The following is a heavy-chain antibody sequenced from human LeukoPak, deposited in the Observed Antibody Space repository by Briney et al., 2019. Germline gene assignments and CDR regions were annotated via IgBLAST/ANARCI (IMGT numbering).Heavy chain of an antibody. CDR1: EFAFSVYE. V-gene: IGHV3-48*03. D-gene: IGHD6-19*01. CDR2: ISSSGGTR. J-gene: IGHJ4*02. Sequence: GGSLRLSCAASEFAFSVYEMYWVRQAPGKGLQWVSYISSSGGTRYYADSVKGRFTISRDNAKNSLYLQMNSLRAEDTAVYYCTTLTVASSFDYWGQGALVTVSS. CDR3: TTLTVASSFDY.